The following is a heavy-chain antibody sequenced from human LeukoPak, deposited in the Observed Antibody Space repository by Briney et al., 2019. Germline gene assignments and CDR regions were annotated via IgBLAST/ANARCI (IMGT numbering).Heavy chain of an antibody. CDR3: ARRPEWLTPEESYDL. CDR1: GGSISSYY. Sequence: TSETLSLTCTVSGGSISSYYWSWIRQPPGKGLEWIGEIYHSGSTNYNPSLKSRVTISVDKSKNQFSLKLSSVTAADTAVYYCARRPEWLTPEESYDLWGQGTMVTVSS. CDR2: IYHSGST. J-gene: IGHJ3*01. D-gene: IGHD6-19*01. V-gene: IGHV4-59*12.